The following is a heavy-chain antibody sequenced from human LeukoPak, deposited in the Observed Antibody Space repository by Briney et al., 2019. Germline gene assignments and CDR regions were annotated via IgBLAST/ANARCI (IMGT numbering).Heavy chain of an antibody. CDR2: IYYSGST. D-gene: IGHD6-19*01. CDR1: GGSISSYF. J-gene: IGHJ3*02. CDR3: ARGEGAVAGIGAFVM. V-gene: IGHV4-59*01. Sequence: SETLSLTCTVSGGSISSYFWSWIRQTPGKGLEWIGYIYYSGSTNYNPSLKSRVTISIDTSKNQHSLKLSSVTAADTAVYYCARGEGAVAGIGAFVMWGQGTMVTVSS.